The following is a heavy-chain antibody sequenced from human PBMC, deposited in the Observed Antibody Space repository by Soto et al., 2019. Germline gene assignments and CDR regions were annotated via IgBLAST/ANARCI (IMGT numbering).Heavy chain of an antibody. Sequence: KESGPTLLKPTETLTLTCTFSGFSFTTGGVGVGWIRQPPGKALEWLALIYWNEDKLYSPSLKTRLTITNDTSKNQVVLTMANMDPVDTGTYFCARVDIAIIHDAFDIWGQGTLVTVSS. CDR3: ARVDIAIIHDAFDI. J-gene: IGHJ3*02. CDR1: GFSFTTGGVG. D-gene: IGHD5-18*01. CDR2: IYWNEDK. V-gene: IGHV2-5*01.